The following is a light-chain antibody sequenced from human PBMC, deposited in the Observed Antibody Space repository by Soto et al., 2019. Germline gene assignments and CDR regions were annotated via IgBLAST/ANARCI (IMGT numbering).Light chain of an antibody. Sequence: EIVLTQSPGTLSLSPGERATLSCRASQSVSSSYLAWYQQKPGQAPRLLISGASTGATGIPARFSGSGSGTEFTLTISSLQSEDFAVYYCQQYNNWPGTFGQGTKVDIK. V-gene: IGKV3-15*01. CDR2: GAS. CDR3: QQYNNWPGT. J-gene: IGKJ1*01. CDR1: QSVSSSY.